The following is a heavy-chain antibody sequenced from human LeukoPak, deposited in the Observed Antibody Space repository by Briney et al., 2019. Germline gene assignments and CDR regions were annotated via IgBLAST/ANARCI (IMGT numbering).Heavy chain of an antibody. J-gene: IGHJ4*02. CDR3: ASSQGPLDY. CDR1: GFSFSNYW. CDR2: ITGGSRTI. Sequence: PGGSLRLSCSVSGFSFSNYWMSWVRQAPGKGLEWVSFITGGSRTIYYTDSVKGRFTISRDNAKNSLYLQMNSLRAEDTAVYFCASSQGPLDYWGQGTLVTVSS. V-gene: IGHV3-48*01.